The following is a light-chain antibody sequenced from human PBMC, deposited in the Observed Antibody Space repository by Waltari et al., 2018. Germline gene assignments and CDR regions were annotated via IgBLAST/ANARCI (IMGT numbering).Light chain of an antibody. J-gene: IGKJ1*01. CDR1: QSISSY. Sequence: DIQMTQSPSSLSASVGDRVTITCRASQSISSYLNWYQQKPGKAPNLLIYAAASLQSGVPSRVSGSGSGTDFTRTISSLQPEDFATYYCQQSYSTPRTFGQGTKVEIK. CDR3: QQSYSTPRT. V-gene: IGKV1-39*01. CDR2: AAA.